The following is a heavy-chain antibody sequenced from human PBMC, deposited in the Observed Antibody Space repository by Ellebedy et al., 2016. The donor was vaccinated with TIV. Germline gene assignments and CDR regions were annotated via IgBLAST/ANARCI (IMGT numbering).Heavy chain of an antibody. Sequence: SETLSLTCAVYGGSFSGYYWSWIRQPPGKGLEWIGEINHSGSTNYNPSLKSRVTISVDTSKNQFSLKLSSVTAADTAVYYCARLVNWGSGGHWYFDLWGRGTLVTVSS. CDR2: INHSGST. CDR3: ARLVNWGSGGHWYFDL. CDR1: GGSFSGYY. D-gene: IGHD7-27*01. J-gene: IGHJ2*01. V-gene: IGHV4-34*01.